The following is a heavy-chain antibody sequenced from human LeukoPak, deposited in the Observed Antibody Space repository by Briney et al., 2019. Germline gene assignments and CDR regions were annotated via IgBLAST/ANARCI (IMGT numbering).Heavy chain of an antibody. V-gene: IGHV4-30-2*01. CDR2: IYHSGST. CDR1: GGSISSGGYS. CDR3: ARGAQGGYCSSTSCYEYNWFDP. Sequence: SQTLSLTCAVSGGSISSGGYSWSWIRQPPGKGLEWIVYIYHSGSTYYNPSLKSRVTISVDRSKNQFSLKLSSVTAADTAVYYCARGAQGGYCSSTSCYEYNWFDPWGQGTLVTVSS. D-gene: IGHD2-2*01. J-gene: IGHJ5*02.